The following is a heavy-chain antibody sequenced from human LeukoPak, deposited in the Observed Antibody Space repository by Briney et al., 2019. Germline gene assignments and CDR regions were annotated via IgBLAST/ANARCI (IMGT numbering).Heavy chain of an antibody. CDR3: ARGIPSGSYKYYFDY. V-gene: IGHV4-59*11. Sequence: SETLSLTCTVSGASISSHYWSWIRQPPGKGLEWIGYISYSGSINYNPSLRSRVTISVDTSKNQFSLKLSSVTAADTAVYYCARGIPSGSYKYYFDYWGQGTLVTISS. CDR2: ISYSGSI. D-gene: IGHD1-26*01. J-gene: IGHJ4*02. CDR1: GASISSHY.